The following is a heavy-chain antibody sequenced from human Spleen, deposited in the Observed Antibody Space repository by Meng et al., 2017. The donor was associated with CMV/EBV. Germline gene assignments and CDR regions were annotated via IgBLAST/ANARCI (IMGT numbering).Heavy chain of an antibody. CDR2: ISDSGSTI. D-gene: IGHD6-19*01. J-gene: IGHJ4*02. CDR3: ARDFQWLVPFGDY. V-gene: IGHV3-11*04. Sequence: CAASGFPFSDSSMSWIRLAPGKGLEWVSYISDSGSTIYYADSVKGRFTISRHNAENSLYLQMNSLRAEDTAMYYCARDFQWLVPFGDYWGQGTLVTVSS. CDR1: GFPFSDSS.